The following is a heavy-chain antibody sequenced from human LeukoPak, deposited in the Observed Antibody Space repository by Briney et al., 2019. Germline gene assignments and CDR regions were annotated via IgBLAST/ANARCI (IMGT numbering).Heavy chain of an antibody. J-gene: IGHJ4*02. D-gene: IGHD2-15*01. CDR3: ARDESYCSGGTCYSD. CDR2: INHSGST. V-gene: IGHV4-4*02. CDR1: GGSISSSNW. Sequence: SETLSLTCAVSGGSISSSNWWSWVRQPPGKGLEWIGEINHSGSTNYNPSLKSRVTISIDKSKNQFSLTLSSVTTADTAVYYCARDESYCSGGTCYSDWGQGTLVTVSS.